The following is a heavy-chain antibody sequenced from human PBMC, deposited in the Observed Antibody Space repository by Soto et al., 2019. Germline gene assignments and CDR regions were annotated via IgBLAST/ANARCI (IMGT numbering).Heavy chain of an antibody. CDR2: IYYSGST. CDR1: GGSISSGDYY. D-gene: IGHD2-2*01. CDR3: AKVPADHYYYYGMDV. J-gene: IGHJ6*02. V-gene: IGHV4-30-4*01. Sequence: PSETLSLTCTVSGGSISSGDYYWSWIRQPPGKGLEWIGYIYYSGSTYYNPSLKSRVTISVDTSKNQFSLKLSSMTAADTAVYYCAKVPADHYYYYGMDVWGQGTTVTVSS.